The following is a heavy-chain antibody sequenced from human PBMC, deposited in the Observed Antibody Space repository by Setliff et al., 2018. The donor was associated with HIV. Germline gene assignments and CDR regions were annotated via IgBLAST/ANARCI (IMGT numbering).Heavy chain of an antibody. CDR3: AKQYCGGDCYSDSYYYMDV. V-gene: IGHV4-61*09. D-gene: IGHD2-21*01. CDR1: GGSISSGHYY. Sequence: KPSETRSLTCTVSGGSISSGHYYWSWIRQPAGKGLEWIGHIYSSGSTNYNPSLKSRVTISVDTSKNQFSLKLSSVTAADTAVYYCAKQYCGGDCYSDSYYYMDVWGKGTTVTV. J-gene: IGHJ6*03. CDR2: IYSSGST.